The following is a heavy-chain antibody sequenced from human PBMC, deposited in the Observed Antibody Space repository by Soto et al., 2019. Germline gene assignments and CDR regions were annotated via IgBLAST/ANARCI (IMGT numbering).Heavy chain of an antibody. CDR1: GFTVSSNY. Sequence: EVPLVESGGGLVQPGGSLRLSCAASGFTVSSNYMSWVRQAPGKGLEWVSVIYSGGSTYYADSVKGRFTISRDNSKNTLYLQMNSLRAEDTAVYYCARESTAVGYYFDYWGQGTLVTVSS. V-gene: IGHV3-66*01. CDR2: IYSGGST. CDR3: ARESTAVGYYFDY. D-gene: IGHD6-19*01. J-gene: IGHJ4*02.